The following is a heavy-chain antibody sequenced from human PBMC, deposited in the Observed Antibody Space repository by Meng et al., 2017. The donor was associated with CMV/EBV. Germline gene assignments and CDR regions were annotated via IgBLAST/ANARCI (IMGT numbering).Heavy chain of an antibody. Sequence: GGSLRLSCAASGFTFSSYGMHWVRQAPGKGLEWVAVIWYDGSNKYYADSVKGRFTISRDNSKNTLHLQMNSLRAEDTAVYYCAKEAGRYSGYDFGSYYYYYGMDVWGQGTTVTVSS. J-gene: IGHJ6*02. CDR2: IWYDGSNK. V-gene: IGHV3-33*06. CDR1: GFTFSSYG. D-gene: IGHD5-12*01. CDR3: AKEAGRYSGYDFGSYYYYYGMDV.